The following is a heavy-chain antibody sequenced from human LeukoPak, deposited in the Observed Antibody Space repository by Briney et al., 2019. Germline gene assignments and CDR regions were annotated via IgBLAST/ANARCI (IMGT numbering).Heavy chain of an antibody. V-gene: IGHV3-23*01. Sequence: GGSLRLSCAASGFTFSSYAMSWVRQAPGKGLEWVSAISGSGGSTYYADSVKGRFTISRDTSKNILYLQMNSLRAEDTAIYYCAKQPQWSPSYYYGMDVWGHGTSVTVSS. J-gene: IGHJ6*02. CDR1: GFTFSSYA. CDR3: AKQPQWSPSYYYGMDV. D-gene: IGHD2-15*01. CDR2: ISGSGGST.